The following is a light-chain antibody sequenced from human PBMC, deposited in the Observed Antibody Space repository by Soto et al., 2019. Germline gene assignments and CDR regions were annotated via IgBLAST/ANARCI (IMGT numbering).Light chain of an antibody. CDR3: QQYTAWPLT. CDR1: QSVYNN. Sequence: EIVMTQSPATLSVSPGEIGTLSFRASQSVYNNLAWYQQKPGQAPRLLIYAASTRATGFPARFSGSGFGTEFTLTISSLQSEDFAVYYCQQYTAWPLTFGGGTKVDIK. J-gene: IGKJ4*01. V-gene: IGKV3-15*01. CDR2: AAS.